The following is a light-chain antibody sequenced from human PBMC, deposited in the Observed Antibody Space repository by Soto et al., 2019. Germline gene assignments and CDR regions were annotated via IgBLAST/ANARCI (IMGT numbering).Light chain of an antibody. CDR2: KAT. V-gene: IGKV1-5*03. J-gene: IGKJ1*01. CDR3: QQYMSYS. CDR1: QSITTW. Sequence: DIQMTQSPSTLSASVGDRVTITCRASQSITTWLAWYQQKPGKAPKLLIYKATNLQSGVSSRFSGSGSGTEFTLTISSLQPDDFATYYCQQYMSYSFGQGTKVDI.